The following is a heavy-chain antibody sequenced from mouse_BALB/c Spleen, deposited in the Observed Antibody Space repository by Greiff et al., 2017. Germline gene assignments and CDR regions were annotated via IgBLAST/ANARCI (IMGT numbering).Heavy chain of an antibody. Sequence: QVQLKESGPGLVAPSQSLSITCTVSGFSLSRYSVHWVRQPPGKGLEWLGMIWGGGSTDYNSALKSRLSISKDNSKSQVYLKMNSLQTDDTAMYYCVYGNSFSMDYWGQGTSVTVSS. CDR2: IWGGGST. CDR1: GFSLSRYS. CDR3: VYGNSFSMDY. V-gene: IGHV2-6-4*01. J-gene: IGHJ4*01. D-gene: IGHD2-10*02.